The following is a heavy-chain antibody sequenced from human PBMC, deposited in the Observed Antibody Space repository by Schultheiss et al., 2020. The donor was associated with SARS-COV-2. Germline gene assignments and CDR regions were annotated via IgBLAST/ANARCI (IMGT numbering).Heavy chain of an antibody. CDR3: AKVHAGGYYYGMDV. Sequence: GGSLRLSCAASGFTFSSYAMSWVRQAPGKGLEWVSGISWYSGSIGYADSVKGRFTISRDNAKNSLYLQMNSLRAEDTALYYCAKVHAGGYYYGMDVWGQGTTVTVSS. CDR1: GFTFSSYA. J-gene: IGHJ6*02. D-gene: IGHD3-10*01. V-gene: IGHV3-9*01. CDR2: ISWYSGSI.